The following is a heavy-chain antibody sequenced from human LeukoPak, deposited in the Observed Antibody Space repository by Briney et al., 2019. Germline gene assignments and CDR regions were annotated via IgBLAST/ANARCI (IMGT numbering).Heavy chain of an antibody. V-gene: IGHV3-23*01. D-gene: IGHD2/OR15-2a*01. CDR3: TKERTQTTSFDC. CDR1: GFTFSTYP. CDR2: ISGSGGST. J-gene: IGHJ4*02. Sequence: GGSLRLSCAASGFTFSTYPMNWVRQAPGKGLEWVSTISGSGGSTYYADSVKGRFTISRDNSKNTLYLQMNRLRADDTAIYYCTKERTQTTSFDCWGQGTLVTVSS.